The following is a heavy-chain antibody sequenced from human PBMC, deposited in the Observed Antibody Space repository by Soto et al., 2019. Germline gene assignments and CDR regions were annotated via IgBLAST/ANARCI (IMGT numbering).Heavy chain of an antibody. CDR2: IIPIFGAA. V-gene: IGHV1-69*01. CDR1: GGTFSSYA. CDR3: ARDLGFRDYVPASLYYCCGMDV. Sequence: QVQLVQSGAEVKKPGSSVKVSCKASGGTFSSYAISWVRQAPGQGLEWMGGIIPIFGAANYAQNEQGRGTITAEESTSTAYMELSSLRSEETAVYYCARDLGFRDYVPASLYYCCGMDVWGQGTTVTVSS. D-gene: IGHD3-16*01. J-gene: IGHJ6*02.